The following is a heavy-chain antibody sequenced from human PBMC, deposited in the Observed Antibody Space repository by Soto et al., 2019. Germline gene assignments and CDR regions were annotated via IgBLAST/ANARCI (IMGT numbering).Heavy chain of an antibody. Sequence: EVQLVESGGGLVQPGGSLRLSCAASGFTFSSYWMHWVRQAPGKGLVWVSRINSDGSSTSYADSVKGRFTISRDNAKNTLYLQMTSLIAEDTAVYYCARGGVPNVLLWFGELSSWFDPWGQGTLVTVSS. CDR2: INSDGSST. J-gene: IGHJ5*02. CDR3: ARGGVPNVLLWFGELSSWFDP. D-gene: IGHD3-10*01. V-gene: IGHV3-74*01. CDR1: GFTFSSYW.